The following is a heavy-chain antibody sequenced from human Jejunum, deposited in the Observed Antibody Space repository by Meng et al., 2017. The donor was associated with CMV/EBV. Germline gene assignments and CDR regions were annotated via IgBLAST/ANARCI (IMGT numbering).Heavy chain of an antibody. CDR2: ISHSGST. Sequence: SLTCAVYGGSFSGYYWSWIRQPPGKGLEWMGEISHSGSTNYNPSLKSRVTVSVDTSKNQFSLKLSSVTAADTAVYYCARRFFAFNIWGQGTMVTVSS. V-gene: IGHV4-34*01. CDR3: ARRFFAFNI. CDR1: GGSFSGYY. D-gene: IGHD3-3*01. J-gene: IGHJ3*02.